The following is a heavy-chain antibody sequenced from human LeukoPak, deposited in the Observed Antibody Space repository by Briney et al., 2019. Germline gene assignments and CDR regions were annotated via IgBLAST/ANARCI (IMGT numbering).Heavy chain of an antibody. J-gene: IGHJ4*02. Sequence: PGGSLRLSCAASGFTFSSYGMHWVRRAPGKGLEWVAVISYDGSNKYYADSVKGRFTISRDNSKNTLYLQMNSLRAEDTAVYYCANSQETYYFDYWGQGTLVTVSS. CDR2: ISYDGSNK. V-gene: IGHV3-30*18. CDR3: ANSQETYYFDY. CDR1: GFTFSSYG.